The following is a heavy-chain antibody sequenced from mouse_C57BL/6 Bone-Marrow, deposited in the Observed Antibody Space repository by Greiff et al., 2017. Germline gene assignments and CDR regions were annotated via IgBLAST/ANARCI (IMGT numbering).Heavy chain of an antibody. Sequence: VKLVESGPELVKPGASVKISCKASGYAFSSSWMNWVKQRPGKGLEWIGRIYPGDGDTNYNGKFKGKDTLTADKSSSTAYMQLSSLTSEDSAVYFCAVITTVADYFDYWGQGTTLTVSS. CDR3: AVITTVADYFDY. J-gene: IGHJ2*01. D-gene: IGHD1-1*01. V-gene: IGHV1-82*01. CDR2: IYPGDGDT. CDR1: GYAFSSSW.